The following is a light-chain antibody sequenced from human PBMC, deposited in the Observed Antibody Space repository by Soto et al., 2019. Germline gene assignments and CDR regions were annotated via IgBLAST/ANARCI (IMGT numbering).Light chain of an antibody. CDR2: LAS. J-gene: IGKJ1*01. CDR3: HQRQSWPRT. V-gene: IGKV3-11*01. Sequence: EIVLTQSPATLSSFPGDRVTLSCRASQAVNTRLAWYQHKPGQAPRLLIYLASNRAAGVPARFSGSGSGTDFTLTISNVEPEDCAVYYCHQRQSWPRTVGQGTTVDIK. CDR1: QAVNTR.